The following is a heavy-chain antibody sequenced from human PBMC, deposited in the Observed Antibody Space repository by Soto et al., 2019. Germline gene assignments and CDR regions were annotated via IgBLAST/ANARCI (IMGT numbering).Heavy chain of an antibody. CDR2: ISAYNGNT. D-gene: IGHD3-3*01. CDR3: ARDQPGITFFGVVIINYCYYYGMDV. Sequence: ASVKVSCKASGYTFTSYGISWVRQAPGQGLEWMGWISAYNGNTNYAQKLQGRVTMTTDTSTSTAYMELRSLRSDDTAVYYCARDQPGITFFGVVIINYCYYYGMDVWGQGTTVTVPS. J-gene: IGHJ6*02. V-gene: IGHV1-18*01. CDR1: GYTFTSYG.